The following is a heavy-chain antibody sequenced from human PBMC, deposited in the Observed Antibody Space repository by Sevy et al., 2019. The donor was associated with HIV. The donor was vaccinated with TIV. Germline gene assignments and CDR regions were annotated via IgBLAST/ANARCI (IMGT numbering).Heavy chain of an antibody. CDR2: IKSKTDGGTT. CDR3: TTKKDFWSGYFYFDY. J-gene: IGHJ4*02. CDR1: GFTFSKAW. Sequence: GGSLRLSCAASGFTFSKAWMNWVRQAPGKGLEWVGRIKSKTDGGTTDYAASVKGRFTISRDDSNNTLYLQMNSLKTDDTAVYYCTTKKDFWSGYFYFDYWGQGTLVTVSS. D-gene: IGHD3-3*01. V-gene: IGHV3-15*05.